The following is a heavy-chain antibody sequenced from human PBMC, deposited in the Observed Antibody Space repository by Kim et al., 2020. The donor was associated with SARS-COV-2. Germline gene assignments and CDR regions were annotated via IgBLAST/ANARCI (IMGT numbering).Heavy chain of an antibody. D-gene: IGHD4-17*01. Sequence: QKFQGRVTMTRDTSTSTVYMELSSLRSEDTVVYYCARVDYGGNPWWYFDLWGRGTLVTVSS. V-gene: IGHV1-46*01. CDR3: ARVDYGGNPWWYFDL. J-gene: IGHJ2*01.